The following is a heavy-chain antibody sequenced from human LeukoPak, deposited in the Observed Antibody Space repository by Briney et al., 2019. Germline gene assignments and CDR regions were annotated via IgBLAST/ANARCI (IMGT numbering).Heavy chain of an antibody. CDR2: IWYDGSNK. V-gene: IGHV3-33*01. J-gene: IGHJ4*02. CDR3: ARDYYDSSGYYYSPLDY. Sequence: GGSLRLSCAASGFTFSSYGMHWVRQAPGKGLEWVAVIWYDGSNKYYADSVKGRFTISRDNSKNTLYLQMNSLRAEDTAVYYCARDYYDSSGYYYSPLDYWGQGTLVTVSS. D-gene: IGHD3-22*01. CDR1: GFTFSSYG.